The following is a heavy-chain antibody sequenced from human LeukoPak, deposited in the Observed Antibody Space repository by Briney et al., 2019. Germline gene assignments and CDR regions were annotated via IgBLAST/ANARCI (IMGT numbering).Heavy chain of an antibody. Sequence: GGSLRLSCAASGFTFSSYAMNWVRQAPGKGLEWVSAISGSGGSTYYADSVKGRFTISGDNSKNTLYLQMNSLRAEDTSVYYCARSPGILGTNYFDYWGQGTLVTVSS. CDR2: ISGSGGST. V-gene: IGHV3-23*01. D-gene: IGHD1-26*01. J-gene: IGHJ4*02. CDR3: ARSPGILGTNYFDY. CDR1: GFTFSSYA.